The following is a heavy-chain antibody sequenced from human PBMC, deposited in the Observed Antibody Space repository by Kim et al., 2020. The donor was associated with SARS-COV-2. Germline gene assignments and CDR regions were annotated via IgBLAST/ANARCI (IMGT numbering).Heavy chain of an antibody. CDR2: IIPIFGTA. CDR3: ARAEGPHCSSTSCYFDY. J-gene: IGHJ4*02. D-gene: IGHD2-2*01. Sequence: SVKVSCKASGGTFSSYAISWVRQAPGQGLEWMGGIIPIFGTANYAQKFQGRVTITADESTSTAYMELSSLRSEDTAVYYCARAEGPHCSSTSCYFDYWGQGTLVTVSS. CDR1: GGTFSSYA. V-gene: IGHV1-69*13.